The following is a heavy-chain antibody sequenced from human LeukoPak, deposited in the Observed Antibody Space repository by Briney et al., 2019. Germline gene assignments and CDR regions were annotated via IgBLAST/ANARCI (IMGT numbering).Heavy chain of an antibody. V-gene: IGHV3-30*02. CDR2: IRYDGSNK. CDR3: AGDSSSSLGPNPHQLDY. D-gene: IGHD6-6*01. CDR1: GFTFSSYW. J-gene: IGHJ4*02. Sequence: QAGGSLRLSCAASGFTFSSYWMHWVRHAPGKGLEWVAFIRYDGSNKYYADSVKGRFTISRDNSKNTLDLQMNSLRAEDTAVYYCAGDSSSSLGPNPHQLDYWGQGTLVTVSS.